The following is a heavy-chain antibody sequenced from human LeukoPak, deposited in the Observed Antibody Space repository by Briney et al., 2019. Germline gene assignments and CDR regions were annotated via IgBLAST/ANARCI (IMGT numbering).Heavy chain of an antibody. CDR1: GYTFTNYY. CDR3: ARAYCSSTSCYAGSVY. Sequence: ASVKVSCKASGYTFTNYYMHWVRQAPGQGLEWMGIINPSGAGTSYAQKFQGRVTMTRDTSTSTVYMELSSLRSEDTAVYYCARAYCSSTSCYAGSVYWGQGTLVTVSS. V-gene: IGHV1-46*01. CDR2: INPSGAGT. D-gene: IGHD2-2*01. J-gene: IGHJ4*02.